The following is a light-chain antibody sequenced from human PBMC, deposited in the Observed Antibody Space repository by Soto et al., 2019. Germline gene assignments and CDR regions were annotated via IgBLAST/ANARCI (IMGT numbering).Light chain of an antibody. CDR2: AAS. Sequence: DIQMTQSPSSLSASVGDRVTITCRASQSISSYLNWYQQKPGKAPKLLIYAASSLQSGVPSRFRGSGSGTDFPLTISSLQPEDFAVYYCQQYGSSPWTFGQGTKVEIK. CDR1: QSISSY. V-gene: IGKV1-39*01. CDR3: QQYGSSPWT. J-gene: IGKJ1*01.